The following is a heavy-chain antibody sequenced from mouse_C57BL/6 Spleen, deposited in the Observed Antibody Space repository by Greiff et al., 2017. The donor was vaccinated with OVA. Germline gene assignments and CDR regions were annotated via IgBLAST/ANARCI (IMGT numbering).Heavy chain of an antibody. V-gene: IGHV1-22*01. J-gene: IGHJ1*03. Sequence: EVKLMESGPELVKPGASVKMSCKASGYTFTDYNMHWVKQSHGKSLEWIGYINPNNGGTSYNQKFKGKATLTVNKSSSTAYMELRSLTSEDSAVYYCARDGYYWYFDVWGTGTTVTVSS. CDR1: GYTFTDYN. CDR2: INPNNGGT. CDR3: ARDGYYWYFDV. D-gene: IGHD2-3*01.